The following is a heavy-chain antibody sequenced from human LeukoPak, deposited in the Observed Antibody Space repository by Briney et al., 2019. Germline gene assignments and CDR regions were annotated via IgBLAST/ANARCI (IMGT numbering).Heavy chain of an antibody. CDR1: GGSISSYL. J-gene: IGHJ4*02. D-gene: IGHD1-26*01. Sequence: PSETLSLTCTVSGGSISSYLWSWIRQPPGKGLEWIGYIYYSGSTNYNPSLKSRVTILVDTSRNQFSLKVSSVTAADTAVYYCARGQYSGSCFDNWGQGSLVTVSS. CDR2: IYYSGST. V-gene: IGHV4-59*01. CDR3: ARGQYSGSCFDN.